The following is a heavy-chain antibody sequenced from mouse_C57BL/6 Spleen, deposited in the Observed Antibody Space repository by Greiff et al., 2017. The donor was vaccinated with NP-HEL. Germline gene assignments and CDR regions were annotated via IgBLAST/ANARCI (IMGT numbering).Heavy chain of an antibody. Sequence: QVQLKESGPELVKPGASVKLSCKASGYTFTSYDINWVKQRPGQGLEWIGWIYPRDGSTQYNEKFQGKATLTVDTSSSTAYMELHSLTSEDSAVYFCARRGHGSSLYYAMDYWGQGTSVTVSS. CDR1: GYTFTSYD. J-gene: IGHJ4*01. CDR3: ARRGHGSSLYYAMDY. V-gene: IGHV1-85*01. CDR2: IYPRDGST. D-gene: IGHD1-1*01.